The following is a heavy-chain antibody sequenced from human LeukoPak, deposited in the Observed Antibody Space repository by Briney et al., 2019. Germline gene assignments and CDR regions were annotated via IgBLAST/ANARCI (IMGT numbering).Heavy chain of an antibody. V-gene: IGHV3-23*01. Sequence: GGSLRLSCAASGFALSTFAMSWVRQAPGKGLDWVSSISGSGGSAYYADSVKGRFTISRDSSKNTLYLQMNSLRAEDTAVYYCAKGVGTNKGGYYFDYWGQGTPVTVP. CDR2: ISGSGGSA. J-gene: IGHJ4*02. CDR1: GFALSTFA. D-gene: IGHD1-26*01. CDR3: AKGVGTNKGGYYFDY.